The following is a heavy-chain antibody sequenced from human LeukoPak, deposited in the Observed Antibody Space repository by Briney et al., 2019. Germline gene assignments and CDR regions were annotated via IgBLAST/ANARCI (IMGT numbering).Heavy chain of an antibody. CDR2: INPSGGST. Sequence: ASVKVSCKASGYTFTSYYMHWVRQAPGQGLEWMGIINPSGGSTSYAQKFQGRVTMTRDTSISTAYMELSRLRSDDTAVYYCARVQYSSSPGDYWGQGTLVTVSS. CDR1: GYTFTSYY. D-gene: IGHD6-6*01. V-gene: IGHV1-46*01. CDR3: ARVQYSSSPGDY. J-gene: IGHJ4*02.